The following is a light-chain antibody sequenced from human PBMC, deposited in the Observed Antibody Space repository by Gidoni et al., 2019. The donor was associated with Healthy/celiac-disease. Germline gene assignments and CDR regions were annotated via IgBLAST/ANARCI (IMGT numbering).Light chain of an antibody. V-gene: IGKV4-1*01. CDR1: QSVLYNSNNKNY. CDR3: QQYYSTPCS. Sequence: DLVMTQSPDSLAVSLGERATINCKSSQSVLYNSNNKNYLAWYQQKPGQPPRLLIYWASTRESGVPDRFSGSGSGTDFTLIISSLQAEDVAVYYCQQYYSTPCSFGQGTKLEIK. J-gene: IGKJ2*04. CDR2: WAS.